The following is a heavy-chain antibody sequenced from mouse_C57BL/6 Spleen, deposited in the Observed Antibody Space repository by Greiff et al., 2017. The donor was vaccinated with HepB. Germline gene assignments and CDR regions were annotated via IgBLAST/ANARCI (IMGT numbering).Heavy chain of an antibody. Sequence: EVKLMESGGGLVKPGGSLKLSCAASGFTFSSYAMSWVRQTPEKRLEWVATISDGGSYTYYPDNVKGRFTISRDNAKNNLYLQMSHLKSEDTAMYYCARDLRGFDVWGTGTTVTVSS. CDR3: ARDLRGFDV. CDR2: ISDGGSYT. J-gene: IGHJ1*03. CDR1: GFTFSSYA. D-gene: IGHD1-1*01. V-gene: IGHV5-4*01.